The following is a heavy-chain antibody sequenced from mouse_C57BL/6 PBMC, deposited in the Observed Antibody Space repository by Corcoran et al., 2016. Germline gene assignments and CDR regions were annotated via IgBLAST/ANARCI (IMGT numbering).Heavy chain of an antibody. D-gene: IGHD1-1*01. J-gene: IGHJ1*03. Sequence: EVQLQQSGPELVKPGASVKIPCKASGYTFTDYNMDWVKQSHGKRLEWIGDINPNNGGTIYNQKFKGKATLTVDKSSSTAYMELRSLTSEDTAVYDCARLDYGSSGRYFDVWGTGTTVTVSS. CDR2: INPNNGGT. V-gene: IGHV1-18*01. CDR3: ARLDYGSSGRYFDV. CDR1: GYTFTDYN.